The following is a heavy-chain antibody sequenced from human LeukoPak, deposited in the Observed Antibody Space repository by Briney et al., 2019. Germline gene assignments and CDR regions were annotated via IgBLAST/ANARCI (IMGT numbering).Heavy chain of an antibody. V-gene: IGHV3-30*18. CDR2: ISYDGSNK. CDR3: AKDYSYYYDSSAVKLGYFDY. D-gene: IGHD3-22*01. J-gene: IGHJ4*02. CDR1: GFTFSSYG. Sequence: GGSLRLSCAASGFTFSSYGMHWVRQAPGKGLEWVAVISYDGSNKYYADSVKGRFTISRDNSKNTLYLQMNSLRAEDTAVYYCAKDYSYYYDSSAVKLGYFDYWGQGTLVTVSS.